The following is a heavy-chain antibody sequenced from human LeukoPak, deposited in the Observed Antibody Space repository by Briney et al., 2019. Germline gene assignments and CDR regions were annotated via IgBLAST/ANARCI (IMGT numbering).Heavy chain of an antibody. Sequence: ASVKVSCKASGYTFTSYGISWVRQTPGQGLEWMGWISAYNGNTNYAQNLQGRVTMTTETSTSTAYMELRSLRSDDTAVYYCARALPPYSYGLPFDYWGQGTLVTVSS. CDR3: ARALPPYSYGLPFDY. D-gene: IGHD5-18*01. J-gene: IGHJ4*02. CDR2: ISAYNGNT. V-gene: IGHV1-18*01. CDR1: GYTFTSYG.